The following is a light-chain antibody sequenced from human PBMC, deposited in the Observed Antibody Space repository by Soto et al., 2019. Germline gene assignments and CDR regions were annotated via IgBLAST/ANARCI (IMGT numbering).Light chain of an antibody. CDR3: TSYTTINTIL. Sequence: QSVLTQPASVSGSPGQSITISCTGTSSDVGRYDYVSWYQQLPGKAPKLMISEVSNRPLGVSDRFSGSKSGNTASLTISGLLAEDEADYYCTSYTTINTILFGGGTKVTVL. CDR1: SSDVGRYDY. J-gene: IGLJ2*01. V-gene: IGLV2-14*01. CDR2: EVS.